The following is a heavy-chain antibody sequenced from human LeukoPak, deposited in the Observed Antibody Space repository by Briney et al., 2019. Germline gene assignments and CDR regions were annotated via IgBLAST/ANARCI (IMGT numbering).Heavy chain of an antibody. CDR1: GGTFSSYA. CDR2: IIPILGIA. Sequence: SVKVSCKASGGTFSSYAISWVRQAPGQGLEWMGRIIPILGIANYAQKFQGRVTITADKSTSTAYMELSSLRSEDTAVSYCASSAGSGSYYTWFDPWGQGALVTVSS. CDR3: ASSAGSGSYYTWFDP. V-gene: IGHV1-69*04. D-gene: IGHD3-10*01. J-gene: IGHJ5*02.